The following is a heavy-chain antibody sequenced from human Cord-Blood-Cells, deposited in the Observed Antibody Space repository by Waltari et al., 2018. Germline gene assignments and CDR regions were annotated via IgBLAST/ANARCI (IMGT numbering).Heavy chain of an antibody. CDR2: INHSGST. Sequence: QVQLQQWGAGLLKPSETLSLTCAVYGGSFRGYYCIWIRQPPGKGLEWIGEINHSGSTNYNPSLKSRVTISVDTSKNQFSLKLSSVTAADTAVYYCARGKEIFPDYWGQGTLVTVSS. D-gene: IGHD3-9*01. V-gene: IGHV4-34*01. CDR3: ARGKEIFPDY. J-gene: IGHJ4*02. CDR1: GGSFRGYY.